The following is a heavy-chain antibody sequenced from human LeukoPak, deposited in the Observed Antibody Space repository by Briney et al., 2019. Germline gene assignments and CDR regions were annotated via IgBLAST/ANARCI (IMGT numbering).Heavy chain of an antibody. Sequence: SETLFLTCTVSGGSISSYYWSWIRQPPGKGLEWIGYIYYSGSTNYNPSLKSRVTISVDTSKNQFSLKLSSVTAADTAVYYCARGGRYYDSSGDFDYWGQGTLVTVSS. CDR2: IYYSGST. J-gene: IGHJ4*02. CDR1: GGSISSYY. V-gene: IGHV4-59*01. CDR3: ARGGRYYDSSGDFDY. D-gene: IGHD3-22*01.